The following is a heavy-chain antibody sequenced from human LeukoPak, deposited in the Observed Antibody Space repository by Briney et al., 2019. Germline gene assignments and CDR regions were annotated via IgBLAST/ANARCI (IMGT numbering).Heavy chain of an antibody. CDR2: ISGSSSDM. J-gene: IGHJ4*01. CDR3: STDPRLLIY. CDR1: GFGFSDSY. D-gene: IGHD2-8*01. Sequence: PGGSLRLSCVVSGFGFSDSYMTWIRQTPGTGLEWLAYISGSSSDMYYADSVKGRFTISRDNAKNSLYLQMNSLRPDDTALYYCSTDPRLLIYWGHGTLVTVSS. V-gene: IGHV3-11*01.